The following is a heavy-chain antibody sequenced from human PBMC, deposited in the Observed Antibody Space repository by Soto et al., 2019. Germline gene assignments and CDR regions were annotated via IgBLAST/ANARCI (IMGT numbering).Heavy chain of an antibody. J-gene: IGHJ6*02. CDR2: ISGSGGST. V-gene: IGHV3-23*01. D-gene: IGHD5-18*01. CDR3: AKKGIQLWSSYYYYGMDV. CDR1: GFTFSSYA. Sequence: EVQLLVSGGGLVQPGGSLRLSCAASGFTFSSYAMSWVRQDPGKGLEWVSAISGSGGSTYYADSVKGRFTISRDNSKNTLYLQMNSLRAEDTAVYYCAKKGIQLWSSYYYYGMDVWGQGTTVTVSS.